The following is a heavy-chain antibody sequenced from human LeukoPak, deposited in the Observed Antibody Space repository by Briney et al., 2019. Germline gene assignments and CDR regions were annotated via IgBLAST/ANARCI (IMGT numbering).Heavy chain of an antibody. D-gene: IGHD2-2*01. V-gene: IGHV4-59*11. CDR2: IYYSGST. Sequence: SETLSLTCTVSGGSISSHYWSWIRQPPGKGLEWIGYIYYSGSTNYNPSLKSRVTISVDTSKNQFSLKLSSVTAADTAVYYCARGLIVVVPAARNWFDPWGQGTLVTVSS. CDR3: ARGLIVVVPAARNWFDP. CDR1: GGSISSHY. J-gene: IGHJ5*02.